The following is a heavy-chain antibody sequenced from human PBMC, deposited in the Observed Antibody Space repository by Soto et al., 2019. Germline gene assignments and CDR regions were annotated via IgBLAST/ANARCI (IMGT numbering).Heavy chain of an antibody. CDR1: GFTFSSYG. J-gene: IGHJ6*02. CDR2: IWYDGSNK. V-gene: IGHV3-33*01. Sequence: QVQLVESGGGVVQPGRSLRLSCAASGFTFSSYGMHWVRQAPGKGLEWVAVIWYDGSNKYYADSVKGRFTISRDNSKNTLYLQMNSLRAEDTAVYYCARNLNEQWLVSYYYYGMDVWGQGTTVTVSS. CDR3: ARNLNEQWLVSYYYYGMDV. D-gene: IGHD6-19*01.